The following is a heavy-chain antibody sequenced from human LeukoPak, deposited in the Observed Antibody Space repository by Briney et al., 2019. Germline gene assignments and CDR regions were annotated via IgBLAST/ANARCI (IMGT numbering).Heavy chain of an antibody. CDR1: AFTLSSYG. Sequence: PGGSLRLSCAASAFTLSSYGMHWVRQAPGKGLEWVTFIRYDGSNKYYADSVKGRFTISRDNSKSTLYLQMNSLRAEDTAVYYCAKDTSSGYYSDAYDIWGQGTVVTVSS. CDR3: AKDTSSGYYSDAYDI. V-gene: IGHV3-30*02. J-gene: IGHJ3*02. D-gene: IGHD3-22*01. CDR2: IRYDGSNK.